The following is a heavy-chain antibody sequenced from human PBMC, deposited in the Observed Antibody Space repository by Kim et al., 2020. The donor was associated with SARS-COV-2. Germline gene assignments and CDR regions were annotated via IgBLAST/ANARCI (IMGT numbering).Heavy chain of an antibody. Sequence: GGSLRLSCAASGFTFSNYEMNWVRQAPGKGLEWVAHISSDGSTIYYADSVKGRFTISIDNAKNSLYLQMNSLRAEDTAVYYCARAGPTIFLMVIMNYEYYGMDVWGQGTTVTVSS. J-gene: IGHJ6*02. CDR2: ISSDGSTI. V-gene: IGHV3-48*03. CDR1: GFTFSNYE. D-gene: IGHD3-3*01. CDR3: ARAGPTIFLMVIMNYEYYGMDV.